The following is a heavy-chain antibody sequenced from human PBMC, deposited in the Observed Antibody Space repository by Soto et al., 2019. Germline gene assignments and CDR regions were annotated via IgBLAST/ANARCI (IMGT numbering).Heavy chain of an antibody. CDR3: ARDRGIMSTNWFDP. J-gene: IGHJ5*02. V-gene: IGHV3-15*01. CDR2: IKSKTDGGTT. CDR1: GFTFSSAW. D-gene: IGHD3-16*01. Sequence: EVQLVESGGGLVKPGGSLRLSCAASGFTFSSAWVNWVRQAPGKGLEWVGRIKSKTDGGTTDYAAPVNGRFTISRDNAKNSLYLQMNSLRAEDTAVYYCARDRGIMSTNWFDPWGQGTLVTVSS.